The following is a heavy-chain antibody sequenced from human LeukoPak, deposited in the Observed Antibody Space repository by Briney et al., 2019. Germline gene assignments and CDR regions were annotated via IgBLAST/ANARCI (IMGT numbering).Heavy chain of an antibody. V-gene: IGHV4-59*04. D-gene: IGHD6-13*01. CDR1: GGSICSYY. Sequence: KPSETLSLTCTVSGGSICSYYWGWIRQPPGKGLEWIGNIYHSGSTYYNPSLKSRVTISVDTSKNQFSLKLSSVTAADTAVYHCARGYSSSWYYNWFDPWGQGTLVTVSS. CDR2: IYHSGST. J-gene: IGHJ5*02. CDR3: ARGYSSSWYYNWFDP.